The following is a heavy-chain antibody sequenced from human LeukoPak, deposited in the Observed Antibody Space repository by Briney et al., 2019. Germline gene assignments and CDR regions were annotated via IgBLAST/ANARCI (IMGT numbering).Heavy chain of an antibody. J-gene: IGHJ4*02. CDR1: GYTFTSYD. CDR2: MNPNSGNT. V-gene: IGHV1-8*01. D-gene: IGHD1-1*01. CDR3: ATRGQLERLVYFDY. Sequence: ASVKVSCKASGYTFTSYDINWVRQATGQGLEWMGWMNPNSGNTGYAQKFQGRVTMTEDTSTDTAYMELSSLRSGDTAVYYCATRGQLERLVYFDYWGQGTLVTVSS.